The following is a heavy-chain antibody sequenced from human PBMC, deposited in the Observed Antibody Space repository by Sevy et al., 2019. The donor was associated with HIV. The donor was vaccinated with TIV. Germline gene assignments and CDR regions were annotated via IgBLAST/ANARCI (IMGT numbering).Heavy chain of an antibody. CDR3: ARGGPNQQQLDYFDY. D-gene: IGHD6-13*01. CDR2: SGNT. CDR1: GVSISPYY. Sequence: SETVSLTCTVSGVSISPYYWAWIRQPPGKGLECIGFSGNTNYNPSLKTRVTTSVDTSKNQFSPKLSSVTAADTATYYCARGGPNQQQLDYFDYWGQGTLVTVSS. V-gene: IGHV4-59*01. J-gene: IGHJ4*02.